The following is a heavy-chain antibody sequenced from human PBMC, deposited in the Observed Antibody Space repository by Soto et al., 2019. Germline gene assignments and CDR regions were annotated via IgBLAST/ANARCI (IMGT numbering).Heavy chain of an antibody. V-gene: IGHV4-34*01. J-gene: IGHJ4*02. CDR3: ARGSVDTVDSSGLYEY. CDR1: GGSFSAYY. CDR2: INHSGGT. D-gene: IGHD3-22*01. Sequence: SETLSLTCAVYGGSFSAYYWSWIRQPPGKGLEWIGEINHSGGTSYNPSLKSRVTISVDTSKSQFSLKLTSVTAADRAVYYCARGSVDTVDSSGLYEYWGQGTPVTVSS.